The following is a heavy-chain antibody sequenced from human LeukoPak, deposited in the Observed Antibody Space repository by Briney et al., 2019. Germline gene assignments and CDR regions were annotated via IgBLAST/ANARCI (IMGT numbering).Heavy chain of an antibody. Sequence: GASVKVSCKASGYTFTGYYMHWVRQAPGQGLEWMGWINPNNGGTNYAQKFQGRVTMTRDTPISTVYMELSRLTSDDTAVYYCARGRGTTSSNFDYWGQGNLVTVSS. V-gene: IGHV1-2*02. CDR3: ARGRGTTSSNFDY. CDR1: GYTFTGYY. J-gene: IGHJ4*02. D-gene: IGHD2-2*01. CDR2: INPNNGGT.